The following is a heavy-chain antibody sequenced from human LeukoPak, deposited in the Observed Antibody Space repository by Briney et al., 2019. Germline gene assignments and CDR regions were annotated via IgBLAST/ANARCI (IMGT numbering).Heavy chain of an antibody. CDR2: ISAYNGNT. Sequence: ASVRVSCKASGYTFTSYGISWVRQAPGQGLEWMGWISAYNGNTNYAQKLQGRVTMTTDTSTSTAYMELRSLRSDDTAVYYCARSRQNYDFWSGYHAFDIWGQGTMVTVSS. CDR1: GYTFTSYG. J-gene: IGHJ3*02. CDR3: ARSRQNYDFWSGYHAFDI. D-gene: IGHD3-3*01. V-gene: IGHV1-18*01.